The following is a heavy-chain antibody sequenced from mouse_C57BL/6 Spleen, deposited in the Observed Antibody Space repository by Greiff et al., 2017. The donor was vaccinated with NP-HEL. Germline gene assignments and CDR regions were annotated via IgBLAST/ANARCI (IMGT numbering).Heavy chain of an antibody. Sequence: QVQLKQPGAELVKPGASVKLSCKASGYSFTSYWMHWVKQRPGRGLEWIGRIDPNSGGTKYNEKFKSKATLTVDKPSSTAYMQLSSLTSEDSAVYYCAREGFLRDAMDYWGQGTSVTVSS. CDR1: GYSFTSYW. CDR2: IDPNSGGT. J-gene: IGHJ4*01. V-gene: IGHV1-72*01. CDR3: AREGFLRDAMDY. D-gene: IGHD3-3*01.